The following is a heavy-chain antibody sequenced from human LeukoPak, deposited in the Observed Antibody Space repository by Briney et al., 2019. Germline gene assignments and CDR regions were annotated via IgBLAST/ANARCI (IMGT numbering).Heavy chain of an antibody. J-gene: IGHJ6*02. CDR1: GGTFISYA. CDR2: IIPIFGTA. V-gene: IGHV1-69*13. D-gene: IGHD4-17*01. CDR3: ARDSPYDYGDYASYYYYGMDV. Sequence: SVKVSCKASGGTFISYAISWVRQAPGQGLEWMGGIIPIFGTANYAQKFQGRVTITADESTSTAYMELSSLRSEDTAVYYCARDSPYDYGDYASYYYYGMDVWGQGTTVTVSS.